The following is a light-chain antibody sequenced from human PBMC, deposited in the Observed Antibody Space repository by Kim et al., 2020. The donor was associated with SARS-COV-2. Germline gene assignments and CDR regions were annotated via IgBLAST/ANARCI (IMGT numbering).Light chain of an antibody. J-gene: IGKJ4*01. CDR2: GAS. CDR1: QSVSSN. Sequence: VSPGERATLSCRASQSVSSNLAWYQQRPGQALRLLFYGASTRATGIAARFSGSGSGTEFTLTISSLQSEDFAVYYCQQYDNWPLTFGGGTKVDIK. V-gene: IGKV3-15*01. CDR3: QQYDNWPLT.